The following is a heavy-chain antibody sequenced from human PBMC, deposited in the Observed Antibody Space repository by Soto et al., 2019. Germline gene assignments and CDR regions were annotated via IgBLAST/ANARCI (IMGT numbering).Heavy chain of an antibody. CDR1: GYTFISYG. D-gene: IGHD1-1*01. J-gene: IGHJ4*02. CDR2: ISAYKGNT. V-gene: IGHV1-18*01. Sequence: GASVKVSCKASGYTFISYGISWVRQAPGQGLEWMGWISAYKGNTIYAQNVQGRATITADESMSTAYMELSGLRSEDTAVYYCARGPDNEGYFDYWGRGTLVTVSS. CDR3: ARGPDNEGYFDY.